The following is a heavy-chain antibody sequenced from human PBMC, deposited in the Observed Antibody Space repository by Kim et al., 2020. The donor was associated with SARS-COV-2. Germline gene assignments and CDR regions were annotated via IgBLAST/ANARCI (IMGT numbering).Heavy chain of an antibody. CDR3: SIRDNGIDV. J-gene: IGHJ6*01. CDR2: INSSSSSI. D-gene: IGHD2-15*01. Sequence: GGSLRLSCAASGFTFSSNNMNWVRQAPGKGLEWVSAINSSSSSIYSADPEDRLITITSNNANTPLHQQNSSRTADDTAVYYSSIRDNGIDV. V-gene: IGHV3-21*01. CDR1: GFTFSSNN.